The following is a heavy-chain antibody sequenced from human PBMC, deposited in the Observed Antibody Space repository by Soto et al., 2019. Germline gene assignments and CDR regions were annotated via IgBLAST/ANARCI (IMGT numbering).Heavy chain of an antibody. D-gene: IGHD3-10*01. J-gene: IGHJ6*02. CDR2: IIPIFGTA. Sequence: QVQLVQSGAEVKKPGSSVKVSCKASGGTFSSYAISWVRQAPGQGLEWMGGIIPIFGTANYAQKFQGRVTITADESTSTAYMELSSLRSEDTAVYYCARGPSITMVRGDRYGMDVWGQGTTVTVSS. CDR3: ARGPSITMVRGDRYGMDV. V-gene: IGHV1-69*12. CDR1: GGTFSSYA.